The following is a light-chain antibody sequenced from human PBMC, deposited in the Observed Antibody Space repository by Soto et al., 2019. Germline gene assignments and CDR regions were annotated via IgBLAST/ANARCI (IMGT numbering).Light chain of an antibody. V-gene: IGLV2-11*01. CDR2: DVS. CDR3: SSYAGSYTYV. Sequence: QSALTQPRSVSGSPGQSVTISCTGTSSDVGGYNYVSWYQQHPGKAPKLMIYDVSKRPSGVPDRFSGSKSGNTASLTISGLQAEDEADYYCSSYAGSYTYVFRTGTTVTVL. J-gene: IGLJ1*01. CDR1: SSDVGGYNY.